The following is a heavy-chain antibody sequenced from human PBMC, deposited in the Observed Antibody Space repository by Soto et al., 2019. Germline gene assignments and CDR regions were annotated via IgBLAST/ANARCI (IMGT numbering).Heavy chain of an antibody. J-gene: IGHJ6*02. CDR1: GFSLSTSGVG. D-gene: IGHD3-10*01. Sequence: QITLKESGPTLVKPTQTLTLTCTFSGFSLSTSGVGVGWVRQPPGKALEWLALIYSNDDKRFSSSLKSRLTTTKDTPKNQLVLTMTNLGPVGTATYYCTHTRGSGLYGMDVWGQGTKVTVS. CDR3: THTRGSGLYGMDV. CDR2: IYSNDDK. V-gene: IGHV2-5*01.